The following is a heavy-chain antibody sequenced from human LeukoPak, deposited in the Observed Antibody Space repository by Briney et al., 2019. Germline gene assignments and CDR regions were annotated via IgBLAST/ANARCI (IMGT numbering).Heavy chain of an antibody. CDR1: GFTFSSYE. CDR2: IDFSGRTI. Sequence: GGSLRLSCAASGFTFSSYEMNWVRQAPGKGLEWVSYIDFSGRTIHYADSVKGRFLISRDIAKNSLYLQMNSLRAEDTAVYYCVKRDGYKPWDYNGMDVWGQGTTVTVSS. V-gene: IGHV3-48*03. J-gene: IGHJ6*02. CDR3: VKRDGYKPWDYNGMDV. D-gene: IGHD5-24*01.